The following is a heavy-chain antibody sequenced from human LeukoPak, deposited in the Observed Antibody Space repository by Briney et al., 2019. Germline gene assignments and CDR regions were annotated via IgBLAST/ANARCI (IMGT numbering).Heavy chain of an antibody. D-gene: IGHD3-3*01. CDR2: IYSSGNT. CDR3: ARVETSRYWYFDL. Sequence: PSETLSLTCTVSGGSISTYYWSWIRRPAGKGLEWIGRIYSSGNTVYNPSLKSRVTMSVDKSKNQFSLKLSSVTAADTAVYYCARVETSRYWYFDLWGRGTLVTVSS. J-gene: IGHJ2*01. V-gene: IGHV4-4*07. CDR1: GGSISTYY.